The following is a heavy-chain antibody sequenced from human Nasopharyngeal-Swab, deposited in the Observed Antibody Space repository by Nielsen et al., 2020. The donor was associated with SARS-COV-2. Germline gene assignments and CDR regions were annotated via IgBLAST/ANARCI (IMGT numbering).Heavy chain of an antibody. CDR3: ATSKRGADV. CDR2: IWYDGSNK. V-gene: IGHV3-33*01. J-gene: IGHJ6*04. CDR1: GFTFSSYG. Sequence: GESLKISCAASGFTFSSYGMHWVRQAPGKGLEWVAVIWYDGSNKYYADSVKGRFTISRDNSKNTLYLRMNSLRAEDTAVYYCATSKRGADVWGKGTTVTVSS. D-gene: IGHD1-26*01.